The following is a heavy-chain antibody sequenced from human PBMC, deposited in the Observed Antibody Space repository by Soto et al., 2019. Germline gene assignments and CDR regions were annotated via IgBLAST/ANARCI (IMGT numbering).Heavy chain of an antibody. Sequence: SVKVSCKASGGTFSSYAISWVRQAPGQGLEWMGGIIPIFGTANYAQRFQGRVTITADESTSTAYMELSSLRSEDTAVYYCARDRQMHCSGGSCHGNYYYYGMDVWGQGTTVTVSS. CDR2: IIPIFGTA. CDR3: ARDRQMHCSGGSCHGNYYYYGMDV. V-gene: IGHV1-69*13. D-gene: IGHD2-15*01. J-gene: IGHJ6*02. CDR1: GGTFSSYA.